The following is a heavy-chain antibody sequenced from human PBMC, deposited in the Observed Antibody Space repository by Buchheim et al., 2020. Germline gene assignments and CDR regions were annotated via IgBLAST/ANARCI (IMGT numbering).Heavy chain of an antibody. Sequence: VQLVESGGGLVQPGGSLRLSCVGSGFTFSSYSMNWVRQAPEKGLEWVSYISSSSGTISYGDSVKGRFTMSRDNAKNSLFLQMNSLKAEDTAVYYCARGVSYLDYWGQGTL. V-gene: IGHV3-48*01. CDR1: GFTFSSYS. CDR3: ARGVSYLDY. CDR2: ISSSSGTI. J-gene: IGHJ4*02. D-gene: IGHD3-10*01.